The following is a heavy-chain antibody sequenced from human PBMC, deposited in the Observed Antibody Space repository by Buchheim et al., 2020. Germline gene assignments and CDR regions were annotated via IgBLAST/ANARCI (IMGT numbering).Heavy chain of an antibody. CDR2: IIPILGIA. CDR1: GGTFSSYT. J-gene: IGHJ4*02. Sequence: QVQLVQSGAEVKKPGSSVKVSCKASGGTFSSYTISWVRQAPGQGLEWMGRIIPILGIANYAQKFQGRVTITADKSTSHTHMELSSLRSEDTAVYYCARDFRDHMTTVTEFDYWGQGTL. D-gene: IGHD4-17*01. V-gene: IGHV1-69*08. CDR3: ARDFRDHMTTVTEFDY.